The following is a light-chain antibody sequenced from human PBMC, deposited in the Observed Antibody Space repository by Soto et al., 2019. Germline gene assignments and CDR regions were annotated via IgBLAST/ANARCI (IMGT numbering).Light chain of an antibody. CDR2: KAS. CDR3: QQYNSYWT. Sequence: DIQMTQSPSTLSASVGDRVTITCRASQSISSWLAWYQQKPGKAPKVLIYKASSLQTGVPSRFSGSGSGTEITLTIRSLQPDDFATYYCQQYNSYWTFGQGTKVEIK. V-gene: IGKV1-5*03. CDR1: QSISSW. J-gene: IGKJ1*01.